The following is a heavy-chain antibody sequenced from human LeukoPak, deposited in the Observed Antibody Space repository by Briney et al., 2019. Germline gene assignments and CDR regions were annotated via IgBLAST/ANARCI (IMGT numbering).Heavy chain of an antibody. CDR3: ARQLAGFYRHDY. V-gene: IGHV4-34*01. CDR2: INHSGST. D-gene: IGHD6-6*01. CDR1: GGSFSGYN. J-gene: IGHJ4*02. Sequence: SETLSLTCAVYGGSFSGYNWSWIRQPPGKGLEWIGEINHSGSTNYNPSLKSRVTISVDTSKNQFSLKLSSVTAADTAVYYCARQLAGFYRHDYWGQGTLVTVSS.